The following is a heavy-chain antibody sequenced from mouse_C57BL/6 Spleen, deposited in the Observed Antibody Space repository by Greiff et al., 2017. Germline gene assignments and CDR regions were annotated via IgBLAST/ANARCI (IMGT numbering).Heavy chain of an antibody. V-gene: IGHV5-17*01. D-gene: IGHD1-1*01. Sequence: EVQLVESGGGLVKPGGSLKLSCAASGFTFSDYGMHWVRQAPEKGLEWVAYISSGSSTIYYADTVKGRFTISRDNAKNTLFLQMTSLRSEDTAMYYCARRSRTVVATDFDYWGQGTTLTVSS. CDR1: GFTFSDYG. CDR3: ARRSRTVVATDFDY. CDR2: ISSGSSTI. J-gene: IGHJ2*01.